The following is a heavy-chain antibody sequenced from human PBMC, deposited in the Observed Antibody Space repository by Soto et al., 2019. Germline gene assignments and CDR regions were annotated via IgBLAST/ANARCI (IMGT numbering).Heavy chain of an antibody. CDR3: ARDLQYSGYGLFGY. Sequence: PSETLSLTCTVSGGSVSSGSYYLSWIRQPPGKGLEWIGYIYYSGSTNYNPSLKSRVTISVDTSKNQFSLKLSSVTAADTAVYYCARDLQYSGYGLFGYWGQGTLVTVSS. J-gene: IGHJ4*02. V-gene: IGHV4-61*01. CDR2: IYYSGST. D-gene: IGHD5-12*01. CDR1: GGSVSSGSYY.